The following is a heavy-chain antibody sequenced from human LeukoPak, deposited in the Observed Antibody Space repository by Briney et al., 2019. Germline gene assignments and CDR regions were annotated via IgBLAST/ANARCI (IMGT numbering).Heavy chain of an antibody. CDR1: GFTFSSHW. D-gene: IGHD6-13*01. V-gene: IGHV3-7*01. J-gene: IGHJ4*02. CDR3: VRDQGAAGDY. CDR2: INQDGSDK. Sequence: GGSLRLTCAASGFTFSSHWMTWVRQAPGKGLEWVANINQDGSDKSYVDSVKGRFTISRDNAKNSLYLEMNSLRAEDTALYYCVRDQGAAGDYWGQGTLSSSP.